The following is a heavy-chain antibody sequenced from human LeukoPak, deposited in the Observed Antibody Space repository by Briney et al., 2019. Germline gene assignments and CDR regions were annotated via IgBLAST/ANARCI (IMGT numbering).Heavy chain of an antibody. CDR2: IYPGDSDT. Sequence: GESLKISCKGSGYSFTSYWIGWVRQMPGKGLEWMGIIYPGDSDTRYSPSFQGQVTISADKSISTAYLQWSSLKASDTAMYYCARQGIFGVVIRYWYFDLWGRGTLVTVSS. V-gene: IGHV5-51*01. CDR1: GYSFTSYW. CDR3: ARQGIFGVVIRYWYFDL. J-gene: IGHJ2*01. D-gene: IGHD3-3*01.